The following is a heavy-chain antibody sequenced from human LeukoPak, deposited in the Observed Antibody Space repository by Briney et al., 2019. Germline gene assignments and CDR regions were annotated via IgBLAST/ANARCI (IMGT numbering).Heavy chain of an antibody. CDR2: IYTSGST. D-gene: IGHD5-18*01. J-gene: IGHJ6*03. V-gene: IGHV4-4*07. CDR3: ARGYSLVYYYYMDV. Sequence: PSETLSLTCTVSGGSISSYYWSWIRQPAGKGLEWIGRIYTSGSTNYNPSLKSRVTMSVDTSKNQFSLKLSSVTAADTAVYHCARGYSLVYYYYMDVWGKGTTVTVSS. CDR1: GGSISSYY.